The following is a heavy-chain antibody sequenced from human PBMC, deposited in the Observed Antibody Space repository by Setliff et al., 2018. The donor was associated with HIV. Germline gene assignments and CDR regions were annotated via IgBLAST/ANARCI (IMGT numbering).Heavy chain of an antibody. CDR1: GFTFSSNY. J-gene: IGHJ5*02. Sequence: ASVKVSCKASGFTFSSNYMHWVRQAPGQGLEWMGGLIPLFGSANYPQKFQGRVTMTADESTRTVYMELSRLRFEDTAMYYCGRGDSLLESIVWFDRWGQGTLVTVSS. D-gene: IGHD1-1*01. V-gene: IGHV1-69*13. CDR3: GRGDSLLESIVWFDR. CDR2: LIPLFGSA.